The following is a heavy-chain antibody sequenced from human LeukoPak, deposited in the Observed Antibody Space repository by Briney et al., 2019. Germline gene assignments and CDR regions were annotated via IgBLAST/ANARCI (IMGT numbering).Heavy chain of an antibody. J-gene: IGHJ3*02. CDR1: GFTFSSYA. CDR2: IKTKSGGGTT. Sequence: GGSLRLSCAASGFTFSSYAMNWVRQAPGKGLEWVGRIKTKSGGGTTDYAAPVKGRLTISRDDSKNTLYLQMNSLKVEDTAVYYCATNHAFDIWGQGTMVTVSS. V-gene: IGHV3-15*01. CDR3: ATNHAFDI.